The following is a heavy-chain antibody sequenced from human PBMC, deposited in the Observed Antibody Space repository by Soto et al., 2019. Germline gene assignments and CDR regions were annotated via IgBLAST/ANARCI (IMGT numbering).Heavy chain of an antibody. D-gene: IGHD6-13*01. V-gene: IGHV4-34*01. J-gene: IGHJ5*02. CDR1: GGSFSGYY. Sequence: SETLSLTCAVYGGSFSGYYWSWIRQPPGKGLEWIGEINHSGSTNYNPSLKSRVTISVDTSKNQFSLKLSSVTAADTAVYYCARTVRQYSSSWYWWFDPWGQGTLVTVSS. CDR2: INHSGST. CDR3: ARTVRQYSSSWYWWFDP.